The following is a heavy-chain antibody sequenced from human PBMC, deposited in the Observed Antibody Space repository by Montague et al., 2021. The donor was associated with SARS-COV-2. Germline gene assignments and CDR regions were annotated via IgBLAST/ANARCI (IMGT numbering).Heavy chain of an antibody. Sequence: SETLSLTCTVSGDFISSSSYNWGWIRQPPGKGLEWIGSVHYSGRPYYXXXVESRVTIYVDTSKNQLSLKLSSVTAADTAVYYCTRHIHMTWPEPSPGFDYWGQGTLVTVSS. V-gene: IGHV4-39*01. J-gene: IGHJ4*02. CDR3: TRHIHMTWPEPSPGFDY. D-gene: IGHD1-14*01. CDR1: GDFISSSSYN. CDR2: VHYSGRP.